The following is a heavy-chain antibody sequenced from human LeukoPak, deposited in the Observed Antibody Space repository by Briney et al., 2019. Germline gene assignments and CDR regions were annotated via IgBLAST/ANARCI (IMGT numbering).Heavy chain of an antibody. V-gene: IGHV3-30-3*01. J-gene: IGHJ6*03. CDR3: ARGAVSGTYGRSYYYYVDV. Sequence: GRSLRLSCAASGFTFSSYAMHWVRQAPGKGLEWVAVISYDGSNKYYADSAKGRFTISRDNAKNTLFLEMNSLRAEDTAVYYCARGAVSGTYGRSYYYYVDVWGKGTTVTVSS. CDR2: ISYDGSNK. D-gene: IGHD1-26*01. CDR1: GFTFSSYA.